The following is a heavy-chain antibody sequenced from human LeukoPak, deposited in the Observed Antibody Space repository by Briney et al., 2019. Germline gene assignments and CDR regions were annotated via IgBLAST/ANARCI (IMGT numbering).Heavy chain of an antibody. Sequence: PGGSLRLSCAASGFTFSSYAMHWVRQAAGKGLEWVAVISYDGSNKYYADSVKGRFTISRDNSKNTLYLQMNSLRAEDTAVYYCARVRFGELLWALDYWGQGTLVTVSS. D-gene: IGHD3-10*01. CDR3: ARVRFGELLWALDY. CDR2: ISYDGSNK. CDR1: GFTFSSYA. J-gene: IGHJ4*02. V-gene: IGHV3-30-3*01.